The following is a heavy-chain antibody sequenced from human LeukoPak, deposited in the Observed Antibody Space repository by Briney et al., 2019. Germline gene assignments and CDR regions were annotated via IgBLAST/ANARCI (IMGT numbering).Heavy chain of an antibody. J-gene: IGHJ4*02. Sequence: PGGSLRLSCAVSGFTFSNYWMHWVRQAPGKGLVWVSRIKTDGSSTRYADSVKGRFTISRDNAKNTLYLQMNGLRAEDTAVYYCARVGYYYDSSGYSFDYWGQGTLVTVSS. CDR2: IKTDGSST. V-gene: IGHV3-74*01. CDR1: GFTFSNYW. CDR3: ARVGYYYDSSGYSFDY. D-gene: IGHD3-22*01.